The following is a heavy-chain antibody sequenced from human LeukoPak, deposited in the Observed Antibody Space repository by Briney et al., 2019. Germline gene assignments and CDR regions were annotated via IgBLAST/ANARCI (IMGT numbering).Heavy chain of an antibody. CDR3: ARIGLRGVIISRPLDY. Sequence: ASVKVSCKASGYTFTSYDINWVRQATGQGLEWMGWMNPNSGNTGYAQKFQGRVTMTRNTSISTAYMELSSLRSGDTAVYYCARIGLRGVIISRPLDYWGQGTLVTVSS. J-gene: IGHJ4*02. CDR2: MNPNSGNT. V-gene: IGHV1-8*01. D-gene: IGHD3-16*02. CDR1: GYTFTSYD.